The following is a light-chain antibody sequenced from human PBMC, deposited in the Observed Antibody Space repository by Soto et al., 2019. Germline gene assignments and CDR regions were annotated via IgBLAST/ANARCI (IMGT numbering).Light chain of an antibody. CDR3: QQYMTHWT. CDR1: QSVSWW. V-gene: IGKV1-5*03. J-gene: IGKJ1*01. Sequence: DIQMTQSPSTLSASVGDRVTITCRASQSVSWWVAWYQQKPGQAPKLLIYRASILESGVPSRFSGSGSGTVFTLTINSLQSDNLATYHFQQYMTHWTFGQGTKVDIK. CDR2: RAS.